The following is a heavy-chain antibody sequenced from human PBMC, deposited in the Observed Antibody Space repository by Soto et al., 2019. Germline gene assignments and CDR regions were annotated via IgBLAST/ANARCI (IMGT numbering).Heavy chain of an antibody. Sequence: ASVKVSCKVSGYTLTELSMHWVRQAPGKGLEWMGGFDPEDGETIYAQKFQGRVTMTEDTSTDTAYVELSSLRSEETAVYYCATAPRIYYYDSSGYAFDIWGQGTMVTVSS. D-gene: IGHD3-22*01. CDR3: ATAPRIYYYDSSGYAFDI. J-gene: IGHJ3*02. V-gene: IGHV1-24*01. CDR1: GYTLTELS. CDR2: FDPEDGET.